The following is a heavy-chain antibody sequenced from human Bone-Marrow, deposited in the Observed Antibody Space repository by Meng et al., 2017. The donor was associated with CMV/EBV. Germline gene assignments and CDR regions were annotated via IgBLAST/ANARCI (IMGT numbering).Heavy chain of an antibody. V-gene: IGHV4-34*01. CDR2: ISHSGST. CDR3: ARGQPNYNFWSGYYYFDL. J-gene: IGHJ4*02. Sequence: GTFTGYSWSWLRQSPGKGLEWIGDISHSGSTNYNPSLKSRVTISLITSRIQFSLKLSSVTAADTGVFYCARGQPNYNFWSGYYYFDLWGQGTLVTVSS. D-gene: IGHD3-3*01. CDR1: GTFTGYS.